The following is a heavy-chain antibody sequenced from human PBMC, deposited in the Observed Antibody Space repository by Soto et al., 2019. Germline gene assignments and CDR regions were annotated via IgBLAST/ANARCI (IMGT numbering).Heavy chain of an antibody. CDR1: GFVFSDYA. CDR2: ISADARHK. V-gene: IGHV3-33*02. J-gene: IGHJ5*02. CDR3: TRDARPYSIYRGGGFAL. Sequence: QEQLVESGGGVVQPGTSLRLSCAVSGFVFSDYAVHWVRQTPAKGLEWVAIISADARHKFYTDSVKGRFTISKYFSTKPLFLQMISLRPEDSGTYFCTRDARPYSIYRGGGFALWGPGTLVTVSS. D-gene: IGHD4-4*01.